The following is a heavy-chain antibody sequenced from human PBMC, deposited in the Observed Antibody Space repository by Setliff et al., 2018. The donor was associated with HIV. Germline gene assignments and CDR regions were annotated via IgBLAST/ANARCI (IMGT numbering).Heavy chain of an antibody. J-gene: IGHJ5*02. CDR2: IYYSGST. Sequence: SSETLSLTCTVSGGSISTSSYSWTWIRQPPGKALEWIGYIYYSGSTSYNGNTYYNPSLESRVTISGDTSKNQFSLKLSSVTAADTAVYYCARENGWLFGWFDPWGQGTLVTVSS. CDR1: GGSISTSSYS. D-gene: IGHD3-9*01. V-gene: IGHV4-30-4*07. CDR3: ARENGWLFGWFDP.